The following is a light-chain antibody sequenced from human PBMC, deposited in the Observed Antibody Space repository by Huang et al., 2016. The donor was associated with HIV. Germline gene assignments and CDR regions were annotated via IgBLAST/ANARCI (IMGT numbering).Light chain of an antibody. V-gene: IGKV3-20*01. CDR1: QSIRSNY. CDR2: GAS. Sequence: IVLTQSPGTLSLSPGERVTLSFSASQSIRSNYLACFQSKPGQAPRLLVYGASSRATGIPDRFSSTGSGTDFTLSIGRLEPEDSALYYCQQYDTLPRTFGQGTKVEIK. CDR3: QQYDTLPRT. J-gene: IGKJ1*01.